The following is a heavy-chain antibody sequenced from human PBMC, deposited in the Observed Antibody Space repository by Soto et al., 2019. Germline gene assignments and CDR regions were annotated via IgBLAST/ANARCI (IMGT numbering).Heavy chain of an antibody. CDR2: IIPIFGTA. V-gene: IGHV1-69*12. CDR1: GGTFSSYA. CDR3: ARDYYDSSGYYFDY. D-gene: IGHD3-22*01. J-gene: IGHJ4*02. Sequence: QVQLVQSGAEVKKPGSSVKVSCKASGGTFSSYAISWVRQAPGQGLEWMGGIIPIFGTANYAQKFQGRVTITADESTSTAHMELSSLRSEDTAVYYCARDYYDSSGYYFDYWGQGTLVTVSS.